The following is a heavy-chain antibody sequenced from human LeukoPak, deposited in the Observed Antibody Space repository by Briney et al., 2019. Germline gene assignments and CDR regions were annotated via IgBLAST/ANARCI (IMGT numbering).Heavy chain of an antibody. Sequence: PSETLSLTCTVSGGSISSYYWSWIRQPAGKGLEWIGRIYTSGSTNYNPSLKSRVTISVDTSKNQFSLKLSSVTAADTAVYYCARIFGELLSTDWFDPWGQGTLVTVSS. D-gene: IGHD3-10*01. CDR2: IYTSGST. CDR3: ARIFGELLSTDWFDP. V-gene: IGHV4-4*07. CDR1: GGSISSYY. J-gene: IGHJ5*02.